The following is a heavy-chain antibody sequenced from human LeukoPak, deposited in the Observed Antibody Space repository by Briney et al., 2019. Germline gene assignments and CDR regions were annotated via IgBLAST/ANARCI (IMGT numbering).Heavy chain of an antibody. J-gene: IGHJ4*02. CDR2: ISWDGGST. D-gene: IGHD2-2*02. CDR1: GFTFGDYA. CDR3: ARGGAYCSGASCYTLDS. Sequence: GGSLRLSCAASGFTFGDYAMHWVRQAPGKGLEWVALISWDGGSTYYADSVKGRFTISRDNSKDSLFLQMNSLRAEDTALYYCARGGAYCSGASCYTLDSWGQGTLVTVSA. V-gene: IGHV3-43D*03.